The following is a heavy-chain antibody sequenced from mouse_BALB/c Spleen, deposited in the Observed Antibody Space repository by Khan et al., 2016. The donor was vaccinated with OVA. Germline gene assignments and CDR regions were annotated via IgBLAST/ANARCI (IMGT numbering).Heavy chain of an antibody. J-gene: IGHJ3*01. CDR1: GFTFSTFA. Sequence: EVELVESGGDLVKPGGSLRLSCAASGFTFSTFAMSWVRQTPDKRLEWVATISSGGSYTYYPDSVKGRFTISRDNAKNTLYLQMSSLKSEDTAIYYCTRHNYGWFAYWGQGTLVTVSA. D-gene: IGHD1-1*01. CDR2: ISSGGSYT. V-gene: IGHV5-6*01. CDR3: TRHNYGWFAY.